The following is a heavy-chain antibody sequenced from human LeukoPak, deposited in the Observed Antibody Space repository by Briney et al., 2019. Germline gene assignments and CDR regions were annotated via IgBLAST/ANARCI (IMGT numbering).Heavy chain of an antibody. J-gene: IGHJ4*02. CDR1: GFTFSSYG. CDR2: IRYVGSNK. Sequence: GGSLRLSCAASGFTFSSYGMHWVRQAPGKGLEWVAFIRYVGSNKYYADSVKGRFTISRDNSKNTLYLQMNSLRAEDTAVYYCAKTRYCSSTSCALDYWGQGTLVTVSS. CDR3: AKTRYCSSTSCALDY. D-gene: IGHD2-2*01. V-gene: IGHV3-30*02.